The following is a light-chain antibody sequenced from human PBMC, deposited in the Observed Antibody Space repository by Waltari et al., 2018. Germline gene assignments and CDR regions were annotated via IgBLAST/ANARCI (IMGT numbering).Light chain of an antibody. CDR2: ATF. CDR1: QSVSLSY. CDR3: QQLGW. J-gene: IGKJ4*02. Sequence: EFVLTQSPGTLSLSPGETATLSCRASQSVSLSYLGWYQQNPGQVPRLLIYATFNRATGIPDRFSGSGSGTDFTLTISRLEPEDFAVYYCQQLGWFGGGTKVEIK. V-gene: IGKV3-20*01.